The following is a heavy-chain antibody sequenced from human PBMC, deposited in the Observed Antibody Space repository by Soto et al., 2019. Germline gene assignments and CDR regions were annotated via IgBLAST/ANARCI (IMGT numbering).Heavy chain of an antibody. CDR2: IYHSGST. D-gene: IGHD6-13*01. J-gene: IGHJ6*02. V-gene: IGHV4-30-2*01. CDR1: GGSISSGGYS. Sequence: SETLSLTCPVSGGSISSGGYSWSWIRQPPGKDLEWLGYIYHSGSTYYNPSLKSRVTISVARSKNQFSLKLSSVTAADTAVYYCARGRRDSSSWYRGTYYYYGMDVWGQGTTVTVSS. CDR3: ARGRRDSSSWYRGTYYYYGMDV.